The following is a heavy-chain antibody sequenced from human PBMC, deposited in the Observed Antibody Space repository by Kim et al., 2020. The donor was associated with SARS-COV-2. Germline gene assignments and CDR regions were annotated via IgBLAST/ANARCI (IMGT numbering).Heavy chain of an antibody. CDR2: NFM. D-gene: IGHD3-10*01. V-gene: IGHV3-21*01. J-gene: IGHJ3*02. Sequence: NFMYYEDALKGRFTISRDNAKNSLYLQMNSLRVEDTAVYYCARAGGASDIWGQGTMVTVSS. CDR3: ARAGGASDI.